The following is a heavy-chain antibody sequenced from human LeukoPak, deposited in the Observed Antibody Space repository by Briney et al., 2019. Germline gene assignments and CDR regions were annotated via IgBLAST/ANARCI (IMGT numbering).Heavy chain of an antibody. V-gene: IGHV3-23*01. Sequence: PGESLRLSCAASGFTFSSYAMSWVRQAPGKGLEWVSAISSSGGATYYAASVKGRFTISRDMSKNTVFLQMNSLSVEDVAVYYCARQIGYCSDGNCYFDYWGQGALVTVSS. CDR3: ARQIGYCSDGNCYFDY. CDR1: GFTFSSYA. D-gene: IGHD2-15*01. J-gene: IGHJ4*02. CDR2: ISSSGGAT.